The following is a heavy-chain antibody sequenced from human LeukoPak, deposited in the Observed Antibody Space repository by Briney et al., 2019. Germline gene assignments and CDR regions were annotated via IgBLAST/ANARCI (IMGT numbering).Heavy chain of an antibody. CDR3: ASPPATVVTGASFDY. D-gene: IGHD4-23*01. J-gene: IGHJ4*02. CDR1: GGTFSSYA. CDR2: IIPIFGTA. V-gene: IGHV1-69*13. Sequence: AASVKVSCKASGGTFSSYAISWVRQAPGQGLEWMGGIIPIFGTANYAQKFQGRVTITADESTSTAYMELSSLRSEDTAVYYCASPPATVVTGASFDYWGQGTLVTVSS.